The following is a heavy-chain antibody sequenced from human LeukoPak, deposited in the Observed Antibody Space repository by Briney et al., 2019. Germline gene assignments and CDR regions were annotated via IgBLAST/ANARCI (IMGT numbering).Heavy chain of an antibody. CDR1: GFTFDDYA. CDR3: ARDVGDKNSITIFGVVITGWFDP. CDR2: ISSSGSTI. Sequence: PGRSLRLSCAASGFTFDDYAMHWVRQAPGKGLEWVSYISSSGSTIYYADSVKGRFTISRDNAKNSLYLQMNSLRAEDTAVYYCARDVGDKNSITIFGVVITGWFDPWGQGTLVTVSS. J-gene: IGHJ5*02. V-gene: IGHV3-11*01. D-gene: IGHD3-3*01.